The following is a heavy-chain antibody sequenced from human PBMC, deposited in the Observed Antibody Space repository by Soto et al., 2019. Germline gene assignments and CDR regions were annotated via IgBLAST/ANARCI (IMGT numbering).Heavy chain of an antibody. CDR2: IYYSGST. D-gene: IGHD3-10*01. J-gene: IGHJ6*02. Sequence: SETLSLTCTVSGGSVSSGSYYWSWIRQPPGKGLEWIGYIYYSGSTNYNPSLKSRVTISVDTSKNQFSLKLSSVTAADTAVYYCARDRQYYGSGSYRTYGMDVWGQGTTVTLSS. CDR3: ARDRQYYGSGSYRTYGMDV. CDR1: GGSVSSGSYY. V-gene: IGHV4-61*01.